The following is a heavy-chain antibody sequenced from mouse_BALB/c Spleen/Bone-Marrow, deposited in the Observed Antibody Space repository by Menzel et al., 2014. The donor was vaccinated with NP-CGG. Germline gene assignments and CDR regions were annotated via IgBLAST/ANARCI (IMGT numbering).Heavy chain of an antibody. Sequence: EVKLEESGGGLVKPGGSLKLSCAASGFTFSSYAMSWVRQTPEKRLEWVASISSSGSTYYPDSVKGRFTISRDNARNILYLQMSSLRSEDTAMYYCARGNGFEGFAYWGQGTLVTVSA. CDR2: ISSSGST. CDR1: GFTFSSYA. J-gene: IGHJ3*01. D-gene: IGHD1-2*01. CDR3: ARGNGFEGFAY. V-gene: IGHV5-6-5*01.